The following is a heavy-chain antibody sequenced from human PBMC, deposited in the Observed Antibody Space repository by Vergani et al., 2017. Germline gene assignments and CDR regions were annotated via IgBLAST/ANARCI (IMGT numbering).Heavy chain of an antibody. CDR1: GYTLTELS. D-gene: IGHD4-23*01. CDR3: ATYIRGSKPVGYYYYYGMDV. J-gene: IGHJ6*02. V-gene: IGHV1-24*01. CDR2: FDPEDGET. Sequence: QVQLVQSGAEVKKPGASVKVSCKVSGYTLTELSMHWVRQAPGKGLEWMGGFDPEDGETIYAQKFQGRVTMTEDTSTDTAYMELSSLRSEDTAVYYCATYIRGSKPVGYYYYYGMDVWGQGTTVTVSS.